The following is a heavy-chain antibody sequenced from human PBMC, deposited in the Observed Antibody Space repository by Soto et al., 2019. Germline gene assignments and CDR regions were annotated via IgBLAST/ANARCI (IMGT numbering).Heavy chain of an antibody. J-gene: IGHJ6*02. V-gene: IGHV4-59*01. Sequence: PSETLSFTCTVSRGSLSSYYRSCLRQPPGKGLEWIEYIYYSGSTNYHPSLQSRVSISVDTTKNQFSLKLSSVTAADTAVYYCARDRVVTIIGVVSPTAMDVSGQRTMVTVSS. CDR2: IYYSGST. CDR1: RGSLSSYY. CDR3: ARDRVVTIIGVVSPTAMDV. D-gene: IGHD3-3*01.